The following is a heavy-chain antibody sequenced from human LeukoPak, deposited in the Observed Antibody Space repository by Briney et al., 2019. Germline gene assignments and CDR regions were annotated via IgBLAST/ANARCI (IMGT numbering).Heavy chain of an antibody. CDR2: INAGGGGT. J-gene: IGHJ4*02. CDR3: AKAGYCGSASCPFDY. CDR1: GFTFSSYT. D-gene: IGHD2-2*01. V-gene: IGHV3-23*01. Sequence: GGSLRLSCAATGFTFSSYTMGWVRQAPGEGLQWVSAINAGGGGTSYADSVKGRFTISRDNSKNTLYLQMSSLRAEDTAIYYCAKAGYCGSASCPFDYWGQGTLVTVSS.